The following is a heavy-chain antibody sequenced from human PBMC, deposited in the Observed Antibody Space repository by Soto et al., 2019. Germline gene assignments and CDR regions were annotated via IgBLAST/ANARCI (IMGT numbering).Heavy chain of an antibody. CDR3: VRQGSGSRHGLVEA. D-gene: IGHD6-13*01. CDR1: SGPSSSHN. Sequence: QVQLQQSGPGLVKPSETLSLTCTVSSGPSSSHNWGWIRQSPGRGLEWIGYVYNTGGTSYNPSLTSRITISTDSSANHASPTLSFVTAADTRIYYSVRQGSGSRHGLVEAWGQGPRVSVSS. V-gene: IGHV4-59*08. J-gene: IGHJ6*01. CDR2: VYNTGGT.